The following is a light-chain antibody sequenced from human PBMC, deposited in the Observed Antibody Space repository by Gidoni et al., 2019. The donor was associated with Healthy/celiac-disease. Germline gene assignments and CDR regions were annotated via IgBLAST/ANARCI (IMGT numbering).Light chain of an antibody. CDR2: AAS. J-gene: IGKJ3*01. CDR3: QQANSFPQGFT. CDR1: QGISSW. V-gene: IGKV1-12*01. Sequence: DIRMPQSPSSVSASVGDRVTIPCRASQGISSWLTWYQQNPGKAPKLLIYAASSLQSGVPARFSGSGSGTDFTLTISSLQPEDFATYYCQQANSFPQGFTFGPGTKVDIK.